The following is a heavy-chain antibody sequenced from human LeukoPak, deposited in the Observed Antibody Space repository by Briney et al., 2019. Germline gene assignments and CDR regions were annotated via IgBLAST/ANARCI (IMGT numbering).Heavy chain of an antibody. D-gene: IGHD3-10*01. CDR2: IYYTWNP. CDR1: GDSLSNYY. Sequence: SETLSLTCSVSGDSLSNYYWTWMRQPPGKGLEWVGYIYYTWNPNYNPSLKSRVTISVDTSKNQFSLKLSSVTAADTAVYYCARLRDYGSGTFYNDYWGQGTLVTVSS. V-gene: IGHV4-59*08. J-gene: IGHJ4*02. CDR3: ARLRDYGSGTFYNDY.